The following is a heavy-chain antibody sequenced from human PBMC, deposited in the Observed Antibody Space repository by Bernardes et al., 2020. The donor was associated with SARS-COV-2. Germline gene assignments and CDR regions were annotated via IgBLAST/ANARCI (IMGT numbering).Heavy chain of an antibody. V-gene: IGHV3-53*01. Sequence: GGSLRLSCAASGFTVSSNYMSWVRQAPGKGLEWVSLIYSGGSTYFADSVKGRFTISRDNSKNTLYLQMNSLRAEDTAVYYCARGYYDSSGLGIWGQGTMVTVSS. J-gene: IGHJ3*02. CDR2: IYSGGST. CDR1: GFTVSSNY. CDR3: ARGYYDSSGLGI. D-gene: IGHD3-22*01.